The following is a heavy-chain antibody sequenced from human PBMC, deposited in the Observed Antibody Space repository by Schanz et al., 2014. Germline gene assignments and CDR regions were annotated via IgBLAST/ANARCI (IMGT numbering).Heavy chain of an antibody. D-gene: IGHD3-10*01. J-gene: IGHJ6*02. CDR3: AKDRGGNATEGLDQYYGMDV. V-gene: IGHV3-30*04. Sequence: QVQLVESGGGVVQPGRSLRLSCAASGFIFSNFPLHWVRQAPGKGLDWVAVISYAGSITYYADSVKDRFTISRDNSKNIMFLQMNSLQTDDTAVYYCAKDRGGNATEGLDQYYGMDVWGQGTTVTVSS. CDR2: ISYAGSIT. CDR1: GFIFSNFP.